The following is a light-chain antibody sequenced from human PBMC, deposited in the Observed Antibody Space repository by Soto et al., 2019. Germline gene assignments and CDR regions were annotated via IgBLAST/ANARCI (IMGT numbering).Light chain of an antibody. CDR2: DAS. J-gene: IGKJ2*01. V-gene: IGKV1-5*01. CDR1: QNISVG. Sequence: DIQMTQSPSTLSASVGDGVTITCRAGQNISVGLDWYQQRPGKDPKFLIYDASSLETGVPSRFSGRGSGTEFTLTIRSQQPDDFATYYCQQYDSSSPNFGQGTKLEIK. CDR3: QQYDSSSPN.